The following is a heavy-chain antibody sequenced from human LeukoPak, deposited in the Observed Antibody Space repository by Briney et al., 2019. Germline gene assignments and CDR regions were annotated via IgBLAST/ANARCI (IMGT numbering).Heavy chain of an antibody. J-gene: IGHJ4*02. V-gene: IGHV3-33*01. D-gene: IGHD3-3*01. CDR1: GFTFSSYG. CDR3: ARGLGSEGSLEWSRTPVDY. CDR2: IWYDGRNK. Sequence: SGKSLRLSCAASGFTFSSYGMHWVRQAPGKGLEWVAVIWYDGRNKHYADSVKGRFTISRDNARNTLFLQMNSLRAEDTAVYYCARGLGSEGSLEWSRTPVDYWGQGTLVTVSS.